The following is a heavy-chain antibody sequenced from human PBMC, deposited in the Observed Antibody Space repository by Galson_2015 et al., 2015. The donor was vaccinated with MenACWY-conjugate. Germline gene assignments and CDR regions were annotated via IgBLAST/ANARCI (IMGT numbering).Heavy chain of an antibody. V-gene: IGHV3-7*03. J-gene: IGHJ4*02. Sequence: SLRLSCAASGFTLNSYWMSWVRQAPGKGLEWVANINQDGSQIYYADSVKGRFTISRDNAKNSLYLQMNSLRAEDTSIYYCARDTASSGLGYWGQGTLVTVSS. D-gene: IGHD6-19*01. CDR3: ARDTASSGLGY. CDR2: INQDGSQI. CDR1: GFTLNSYW.